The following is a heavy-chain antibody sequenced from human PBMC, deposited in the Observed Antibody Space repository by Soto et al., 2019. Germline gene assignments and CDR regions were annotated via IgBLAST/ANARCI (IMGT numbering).Heavy chain of an antibody. J-gene: IGHJ4*02. V-gene: IGHV1-69*01. Sequence: VQLVQSGAEVKKPGSSVKVSCKASGGIFSTYAISWLRQAPGQGLEWMGGIIPLFGTPNYAQRFQGRVTITADESTSTDYMELSRLRSEDTAVYYCARDRDDYGSGNYYNRIDFWGQGTLVTVSS. CDR2: IIPLFGTP. CDR1: GGIFSTYA. D-gene: IGHD3-10*01. CDR3: ARDRDDYGSGNYYNRIDF.